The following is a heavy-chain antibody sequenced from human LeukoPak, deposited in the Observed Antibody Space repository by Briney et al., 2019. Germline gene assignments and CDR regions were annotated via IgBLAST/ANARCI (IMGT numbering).Heavy chain of an antibody. Sequence: GASVKVSCKASGYTFTGYYMHWMRQAPGQGLEWMGWINPNSGGTNYAQKFQGRVTMTRDTSISTAYMELSRLRSDDTAVYYCARDIGGDYRPFDYWGQGTLVTVSS. D-gene: IGHD4-17*01. CDR3: ARDIGGDYRPFDY. CDR1: GYTFTGYY. CDR2: INPNSGGT. V-gene: IGHV1-2*02. J-gene: IGHJ4*02.